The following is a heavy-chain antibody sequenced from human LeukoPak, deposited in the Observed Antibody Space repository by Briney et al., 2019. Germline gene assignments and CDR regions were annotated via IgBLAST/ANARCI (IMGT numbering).Heavy chain of an antibody. J-gene: IGHJ4*02. CDR3: ARGTMVRGLLDY. D-gene: IGHD3-10*01. V-gene: IGHV1-2*02. CDR1: GYTFTGYY. Sequence: RASVKVSRKASGYTFTGYYMHWVRQAPGQGLEWMGWINPNSGGTNYAQKFQGRVTMTRDTSISTAYMELSRLRSDDTAVYYCARGTMVRGLLDYWGQGTLVTVSS. CDR2: INPNSGGT.